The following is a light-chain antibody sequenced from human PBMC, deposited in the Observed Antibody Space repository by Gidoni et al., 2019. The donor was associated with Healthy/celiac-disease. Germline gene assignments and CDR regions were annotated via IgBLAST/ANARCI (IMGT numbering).Light chain of an antibody. CDR3: CSYAGSYTLGA. J-gene: IGLJ2*01. V-gene: IGLV2-11*01. CDR2: DVT. CDR1: SSDVGGYNY. Sequence: QSALTQPRSVSGSPGQSVTISCTGTSSDVGGYNYVSWYQQHPGKAPKLLIYDVTKRPSGVPDRFSGSKSGNTASLTISGLQAEDEADYHCCSYAGSYTLGAFGGGTKLTVL.